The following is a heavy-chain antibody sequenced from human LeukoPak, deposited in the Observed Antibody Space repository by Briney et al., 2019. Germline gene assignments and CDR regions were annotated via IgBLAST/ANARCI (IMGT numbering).Heavy chain of an antibody. Sequence: ASVKVSCKASGYTFSSYGISWVRQAPGQGLEWMGGIIPIFGTANYAQKFQGRVTITADESTSTAYMELSSLRSEDTAVYYCARPDSSGWYPLDYWGQGTLVTVSS. CDR2: IIPIFGTA. D-gene: IGHD6-19*01. J-gene: IGHJ4*02. CDR1: GYTFSSYG. V-gene: IGHV1-69*13. CDR3: ARPDSSGWYPLDY.